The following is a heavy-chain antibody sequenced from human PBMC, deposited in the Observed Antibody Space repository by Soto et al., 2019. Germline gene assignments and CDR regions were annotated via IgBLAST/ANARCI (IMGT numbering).Heavy chain of an antibody. V-gene: IGHV3-23*01. Sequence: GGSLRLSCAASGITFRNYAMRWVRQAPGKGLEWVSSISGSGGSTYYADSVKGRFTISRDNSKNTLYLQMNSLRAEDTAAYYCAKDPEWELPKYYFDYWGQGTLVTVSS. CDR3: AKDPEWELPKYYFDY. J-gene: IGHJ4*02. CDR1: GITFRNYA. D-gene: IGHD1-26*01. CDR2: ISGSGGST.